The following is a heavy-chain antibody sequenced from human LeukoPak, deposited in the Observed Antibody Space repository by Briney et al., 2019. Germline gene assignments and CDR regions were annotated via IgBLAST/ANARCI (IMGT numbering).Heavy chain of an antibody. D-gene: IGHD6-13*01. CDR2: IYYSGST. CDR3: ARGRGSSWDY. J-gene: IGHJ4*02. V-gene: IGHV4-34*09. Sequence: SETLSLTCAVYGGSFSGYYWSWIRQPPGKGLEWIGYIYYSGSTYYNPSLKSRVTISVDTSKNQFSLKLSSVTAADTAVYYCARGRGSSWDYWGQGSLVTVSS. CDR1: GGSFSGYY.